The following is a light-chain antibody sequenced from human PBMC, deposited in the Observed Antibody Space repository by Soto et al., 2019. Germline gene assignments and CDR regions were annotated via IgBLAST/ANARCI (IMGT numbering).Light chain of an antibody. J-gene: IGKJ1*01. CDR1: QSVSSN. CDR3: QQYNNWPPKT. Sequence: EIVMTQSPVTLSVSPGERATLSCRASQSVSSNSAWYQQKPGQAPRLLIYGASTRATGIPARFSGSGSGTEFTLTISSLQSEDFAVYYCQQYNNWPPKTFGQGTKVDIK. V-gene: IGKV3-15*01. CDR2: GAS.